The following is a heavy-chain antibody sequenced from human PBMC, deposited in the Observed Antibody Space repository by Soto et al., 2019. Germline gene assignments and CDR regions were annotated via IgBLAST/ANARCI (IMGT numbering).Heavy chain of an antibody. D-gene: IGHD6-19*01. CDR1: GFTFDDYA. CDR2: ISWNSGSI. J-gene: IGHJ3*02. Sequence: GGSLRLSCAASGFTFDDYAMHWVRQAPGKGLEWVSGISWNSGSIGYADSVKGRFTISRDNAKNSLYLQMNSLRAEDTALYYCASGVGGIAVADGSFDIWGQGTMVTVSS. CDR3: ASGVGGIAVADGSFDI. V-gene: IGHV3-9*01.